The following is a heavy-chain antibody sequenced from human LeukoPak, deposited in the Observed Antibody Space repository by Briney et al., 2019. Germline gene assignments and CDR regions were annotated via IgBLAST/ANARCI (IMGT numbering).Heavy chain of an antibody. V-gene: IGHV1-2*02. Sequence: ASVKVSCKASGYTFTGYYMHWVRQAPGQGLEWMGWINPNSGGTNYAQKFQGRVTMTRDTSISTAYMELSRLRSDDTAVYYCARDKGAARPDLRFDPWGQGTLVTVSS. D-gene: IGHD6-6*01. CDR3: ARDKGAARPDLRFDP. CDR1: GYTFTGYY. CDR2: INPNSGGT. J-gene: IGHJ5*02.